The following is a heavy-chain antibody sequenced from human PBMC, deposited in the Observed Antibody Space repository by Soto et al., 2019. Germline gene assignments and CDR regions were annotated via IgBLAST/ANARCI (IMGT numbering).Heavy chain of an antibody. CDR3: ARGIGGVWYFDL. D-gene: IGHD3-10*01. Sequence: ASVKVSCKASGGTFSSYTISWMRQAPGQGLEWMGRIIPILGIANYAQKFQGRVTITADKSTSTAYMELSSLRSEDTAVYYCARGIGGVWYFDLWGRGTLVTVSS. CDR1: GGTFSSYT. CDR2: IIPILGIA. V-gene: IGHV1-69*02. J-gene: IGHJ2*01.